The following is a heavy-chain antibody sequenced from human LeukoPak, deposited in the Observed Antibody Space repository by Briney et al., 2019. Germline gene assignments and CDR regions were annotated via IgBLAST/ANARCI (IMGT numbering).Heavy chain of an antibody. J-gene: IGHJ3*01. D-gene: IGHD1-26*01. V-gene: IGHV4-28*05. CDR3: AQTRSGTYYGDSFDV. CDR1: GDSISRSDW. Sequence: PSDTLSLTCAVSGDSISRSDWWAWIRQPPGKGLEWLGNIYYSGRIYHNPSLQTRVIMSVDSSKNRFSLRLASVTAVDTAVYYCAQTRSGTYYGDSFDVWGPGILVTVSS. CDR2: IYYSGRI.